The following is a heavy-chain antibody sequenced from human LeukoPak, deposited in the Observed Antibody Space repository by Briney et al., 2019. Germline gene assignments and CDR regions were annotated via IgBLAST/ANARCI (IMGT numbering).Heavy chain of an antibody. CDR1: GFTFSNYW. J-gene: IGHJ4*02. V-gene: IGHV3-7*03. CDR3: ASAYDYGDNYFDY. Sequence: GGSLRLSCAASGFTFSNYWMSWVRQAPGKGLEWVANMKEDGSEKYYVDSVKGRFTISRDNAKNSLYLQMNSLRAEDTAVYYCASAYDYGDNYFDYWGQGTLVTVSS. CDR2: MKEDGSEK. D-gene: IGHD4-17*01.